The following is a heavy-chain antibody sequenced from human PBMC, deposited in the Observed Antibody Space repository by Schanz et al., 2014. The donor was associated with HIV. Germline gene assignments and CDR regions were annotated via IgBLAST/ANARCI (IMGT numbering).Heavy chain of an antibody. D-gene: IGHD4-4*01. V-gene: IGHV3-33*01. CDR3: ARGGLQWHPEWFDY. J-gene: IGHJ4*02. Sequence: QVQLVESGGGVVQPGRSLRLSCAASGFNFSTYGMHWVRQAPGKGLEWVTVIWYDGSSKYYADSVKGRFTISRDNSKNTLYLQMNSLRAEDTAVYYCARGGLQWHPEWFDYWGQGTLVTVSS. CDR1: GFNFSTYG. CDR2: IWYDGSSK.